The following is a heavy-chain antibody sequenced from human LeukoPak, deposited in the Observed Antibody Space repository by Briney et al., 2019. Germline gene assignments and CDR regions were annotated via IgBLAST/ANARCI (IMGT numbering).Heavy chain of an antibody. CDR1: GFTFSSFA. Sequence: GGSLRLSCAASGFTFSSFAMSWVRQAPGMGLEWVSVISGSGGTTFYADSVKGRFTISRDKSKNTLYLQMNSLRAEDTAVCYCAKSGGDSCYSFSSIWGQGTLVTVSS. CDR2: ISGSGGTT. V-gene: IGHV3-23*01. CDR3: AKSGGDSCYSFSSI. J-gene: IGHJ4*02. D-gene: IGHD2-15*01.